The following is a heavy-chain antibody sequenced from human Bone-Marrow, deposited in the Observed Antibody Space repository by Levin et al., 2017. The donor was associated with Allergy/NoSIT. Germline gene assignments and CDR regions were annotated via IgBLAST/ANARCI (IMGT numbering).Heavy chain of an antibody. J-gene: IGHJ4*02. CDR2: ISYDGSNK. CDR3: AKIRGQHDDY. Sequence: GESLKISCAASGFTFSSYGMHWVRQAPGKGLEWVAVISYDGSNKYYADSVKGRFTISRDNSKNTLYLQMNSLRAEDTAVYYCAKIRGQHDDYWGQGTLVTVSS. D-gene: IGHD6-13*01. CDR1: GFTFSSYG. V-gene: IGHV3-30*18.